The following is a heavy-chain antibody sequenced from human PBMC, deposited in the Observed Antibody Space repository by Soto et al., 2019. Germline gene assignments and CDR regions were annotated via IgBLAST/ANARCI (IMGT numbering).Heavy chain of an antibody. CDR1: GASVSSRTYF. Sequence: QVQLQESGPGLMKPSETLSLTCTVSGASVSSRTYFWSWIRQPPGKGLEWIGYMYYSGSNSYNPSLKSRVTISLDTSRNQFSLKLSSVTAADTAVYYCARVQAVAGFHFDYWGQGTLVTVSS. D-gene: IGHD6-19*01. J-gene: IGHJ4*02. V-gene: IGHV4-61*01. CDR3: ARVQAVAGFHFDY. CDR2: MYYSGSN.